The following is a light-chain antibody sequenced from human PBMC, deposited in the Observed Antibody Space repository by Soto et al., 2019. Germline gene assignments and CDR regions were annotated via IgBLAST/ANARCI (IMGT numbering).Light chain of an antibody. CDR1: QTIDSF. J-gene: IGKJ5*01. CDR2: AAA. V-gene: IGKV1-39*01. Sequence: DIQMTQSPSSLSASVGDSVTIXXRASQTIDSFLSWYQQKPGKAPKLXIYAAASLQTGVPSRFSGGGSGTHFTLTINSLQPEDFATYYCQQSRNFPRTFGQGTRLEIK. CDR3: QQSRNFPRT.